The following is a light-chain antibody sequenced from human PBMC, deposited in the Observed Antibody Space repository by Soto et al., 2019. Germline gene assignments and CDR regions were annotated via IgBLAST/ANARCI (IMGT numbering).Light chain of an antibody. CDR1: SSNIGSNT. CDR3: AAWDDRLKGVV. CDR2: NDN. V-gene: IGLV1-44*01. J-gene: IGLJ3*02. Sequence: QSVLTQPPSASGTPGQRVTISCSGSSSNIGSNTVNWYQQITGTAPKLLIYNDNQRPSGVPDRFSGSKSGTSGSLAISGLQSEDEGDYYCAAWDDRLKGVVFGGGTKLTVL.